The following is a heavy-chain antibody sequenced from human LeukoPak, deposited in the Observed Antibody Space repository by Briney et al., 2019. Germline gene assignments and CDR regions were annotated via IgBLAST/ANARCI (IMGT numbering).Heavy chain of an antibody. CDR2: ISSGRSNT. CDR1: GFTFSTYT. V-gene: IGHV3-21*04. CDR3: ARGGGPYHFDY. Sequence: GGSLRLSCAASGFTFSTYTMNWVRQAPGKGLEWVSSISSGRSNTYYADSVKGRFTISRDNSKNTLYLQMNSLRAEDTAVYYCARGGGPYHFDYWGQGTLVTVSS. D-gene: IGHD2-15*01. J-gene: IGHJ4*02.